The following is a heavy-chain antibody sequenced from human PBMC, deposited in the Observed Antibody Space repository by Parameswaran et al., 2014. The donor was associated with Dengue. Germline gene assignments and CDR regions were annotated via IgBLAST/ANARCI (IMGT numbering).Heavy chain of an antibody. J-gene: IGHJ6*03. D-gene: IGHD4-17*01. Sequence: WIRQPQGGLEYVSAISSNGGSTYYADSVKGRFTISRDNSKNTLYLQMGSLRAEDMAVYYCARDRGYGDYGYYYYMDVWGKGTTVTVSS. V-gene: IGHV3-64*02. CDR3: ARDRGYGDYGYYYYMDV. CDR2: ISSNGGST.